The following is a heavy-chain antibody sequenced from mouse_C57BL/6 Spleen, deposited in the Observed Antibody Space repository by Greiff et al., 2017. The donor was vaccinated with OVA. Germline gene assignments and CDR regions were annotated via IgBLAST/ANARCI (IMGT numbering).Heavy chain of an antibody. V-gene: IGHV5-17*01. Sequence: EVQLVESGGGLVKPGGSLKLSCAASGFTFSDYGMHWVRQAPEKGLEWVAYISSGSGTIYYADTVKGRFTISRDNAKNTLFLQMTSLRSEDTAMYYCARRDYCGSSYLDDWGQGTTLTVSS. CDR2: ISSGSGTI. CDR1: GFTFSDYG. CDR3: ARRDYCGSSYLDD. J-gene: IGHJ2*01. D-gene: IGHD1-1*01.